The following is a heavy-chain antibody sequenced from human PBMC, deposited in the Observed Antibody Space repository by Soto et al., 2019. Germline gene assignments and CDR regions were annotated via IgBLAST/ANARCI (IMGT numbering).Heavy chain of an antibody. CDR1: GVSIRSAHYY. D-gene: IGHD3-16*01. CDR3: AREGGDGFDY. J-gene: IGHJ4*02. Sequence: SETLSLTCTVSGVSIRSAHYYWSWIRQHPGKGLEWLGYIYYSGDTYYNPSLKSRLTISLDTSKNQFSLKLNSVTSSYTAVYYCAREGGDGFDYWGQGSLVTVSS. V-gene: IGHV4-31*03. CDR2: IYYSGDT.